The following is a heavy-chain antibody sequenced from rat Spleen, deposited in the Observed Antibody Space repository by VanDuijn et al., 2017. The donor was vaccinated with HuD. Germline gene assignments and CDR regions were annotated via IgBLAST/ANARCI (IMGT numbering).Heavy chain of an antibody. CDR2: IIYDGSST. CDR3: ARPLAGSGYGFAY. J-gene: IGHJ3*01. Sequence: EVQLVESGGGLVQPGRSLKLSCAASGFTFSDYAMAWVRQAPKKGLEWVATIIYDGSSTYYRDSVKGRFTISRDNAKSALYLQMDSLRSEDTATYYCARPLAGSGYGFAYWGQGTLVTVSS. V-gene: IGHV5-17*01. D-gene: IGHD4-3*01. CDR1: GFTFSDYA.